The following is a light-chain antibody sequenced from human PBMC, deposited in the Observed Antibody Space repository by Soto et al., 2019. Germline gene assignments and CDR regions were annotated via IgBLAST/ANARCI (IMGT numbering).Light chain of an antibody. CDR2: GAS. CDR1: QSVSGN. Sequence: EIVMTQSPATLSVSPGERATLSCRASQSVSGNLAWYQQKHGQPPRLLLYGASTSATGIPARFSGSGSGTDFTPTISSLQSEDFALYYCQQYNNWPPTFGQGTRLEIK. J-gene: IGKJ5*01. V-gene: IGKV3-15*01. CDR3: QQYNNWPPT.